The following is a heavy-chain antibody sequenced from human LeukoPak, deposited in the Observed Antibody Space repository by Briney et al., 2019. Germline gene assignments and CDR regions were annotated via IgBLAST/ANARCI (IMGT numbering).Heavy chain of an antibody. V-gene: IGHV3-7*01. Sequence: GGSLRLSCAASGFTFSSYGMHWVRRAPGRGLEWVANIKQDGREKYYVDSVKGRFTISRDNAKNSLYLQMNSLRAEDTAVYYCARGGSSSMGYWFDPWGQGTLVTVSS. D-gene: IGHD6-6*01. CDR2: IKQDGREK. J-gene: IGHJ5*02. CDR3: ARGGSSSMGYWFDP. CDR1: GFTFSSYG.